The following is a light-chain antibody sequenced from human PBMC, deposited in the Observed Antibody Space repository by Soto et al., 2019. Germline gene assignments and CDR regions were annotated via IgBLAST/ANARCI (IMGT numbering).Light chain of an antibody. CDR3: ATWDDSLNGLV. Sequence: QSVLTQPPSVSGAPGQRVTISCTGSSSNIGAGYDVHWYQQLPGTAPKLLIYGNSNRPSGVPDRFSGSKSGTSASLAITGLQAEDEADYHCATWDDSLNGLVFGGGTQLTVL. V-gene: IGLV1-40*01. J-gene: IGLJ7*01. CDR1: SSNIGAGYD. CDR2: GNS.